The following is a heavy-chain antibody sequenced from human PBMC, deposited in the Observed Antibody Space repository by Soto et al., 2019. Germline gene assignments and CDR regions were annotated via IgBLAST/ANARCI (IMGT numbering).Heavy chain of an antibody. J-gene: IGHJ4*02. D-gene: IGHD6-19*01. Sequence: EVQLVESGGDLVQPGGSLRLSCAASGFTFSTYSMNWVRQAPGKGLEWVSSISSSSTIYYADSVKSRFTISRDNVQNSLYPQMHSLRAEDTAVYYCARERGSGWTFDYWGQGTLVTVSS. CDR3: ARERGSGWTFDY. CDR2: ISSSSTI. CDR1: GFTFSTYS. V-gene: IGHV3-48*01.